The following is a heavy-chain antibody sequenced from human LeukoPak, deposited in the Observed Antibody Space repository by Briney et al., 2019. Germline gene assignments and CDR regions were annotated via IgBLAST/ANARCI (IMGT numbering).Heavy chain of an antibody. V-gene: IGHV4-39*01. J-gene: IGHJ2*01. CDR3: ARNTTVTDWYFDL. CDR2: IYHSGST. Sequence: SETLSLTCTVSGGAISSSSHYWGWIRQPPGKGLEWIGSIYHSGSTVYNLSLKSRVAISVDTSRNQFSLKLNSVTASDTAVYYCARNTTVTDWYFDLWGRGTLVTVSS. D-gene: IGHD1-1*01. CDR1: GGAISSSSHY.